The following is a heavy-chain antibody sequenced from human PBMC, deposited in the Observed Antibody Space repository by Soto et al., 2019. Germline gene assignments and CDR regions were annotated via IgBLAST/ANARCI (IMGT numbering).Heavy chain of an antibody. CDR2: IWYDGSNK. D-gene: IGHD3-22*01. J-gene: IGHJ3*02. V-gene: IGHV3-33*01. CDR3: ARGSYYDSTVYAFDI. CDR1: GFTFSSYG. Sequence: VGSLRLSCAASGFTFSSYGMHWVRQAPGKGLEWVAVIWYDGSNKYYADSVKGRFTISRDNSKNTLYLQMNSLRAEDTAVYYCARGSYYDSTVYAFDIWGQGTMVTVSS.